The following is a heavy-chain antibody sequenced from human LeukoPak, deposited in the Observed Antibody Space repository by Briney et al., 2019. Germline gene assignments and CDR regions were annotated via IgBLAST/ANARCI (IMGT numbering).Heavy chain of an antibody. CDR3: ARGATFNWFDP. V-gene: IGHV4-39*07. CDR1: GDSITSGSYY. CDR2: IYYSGNT. D-gene: IGHD5-24*01. J-gene: IGHJ5*02. Sequence: SETLSLTCTVSGDSITSGSYYWGWIRQPPGRGLEWIGSIYYSGNTYYNPSLKSRVTISVDRSKNQFSLKLSSVTAADTAVYYCARGATFNWFDPWGQGTLVTVSS.